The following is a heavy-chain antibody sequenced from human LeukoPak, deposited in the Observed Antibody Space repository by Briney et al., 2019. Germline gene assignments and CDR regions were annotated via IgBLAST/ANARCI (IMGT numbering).Heavy chain of an antibody. CDR2: ISSSGSTI. Sequence: PGGSLRLSCAASGFTFNSYEMNWVRQAPGKGLQWVSYISSSGSTIYYADSAKGRFTISRDNAKNSLYLQVNSLRAEDTAVYYCARGSGYRTYYYYMDVWGKGTTVAVSS. D-gene: IGHD3-22*01. CDR3: ARGSGYRTYYYYMDV. V-gene: IGHV3-48*03. CDR1: GFTFNSYE. J-gene: IGHJ6*03.